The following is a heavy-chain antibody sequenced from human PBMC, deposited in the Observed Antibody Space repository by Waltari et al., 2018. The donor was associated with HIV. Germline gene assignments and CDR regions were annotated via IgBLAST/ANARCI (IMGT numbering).Heavy chain of an antibody. Sequence: QVLLQESGPRLLKSSETLSLTCTVSASSVRRTYYWGWIRQAPGKGLEWIGSIYRSGTTDYNPSFKTRVTKSVNMSKNHYSLKLSSLTAADTAVYYCARDQDYYDSSGYTSYAFDIWGRGTMIIVSS. CDR3: ARDQDYYDSSGYTSYAFDI. D-gene: IGHD3-22*01. J-gene: IGHJ3*02. V-gene: IGHV4-38-2*02. CDR2: IYRSGTT. CDR1: ASSVRRTYY.